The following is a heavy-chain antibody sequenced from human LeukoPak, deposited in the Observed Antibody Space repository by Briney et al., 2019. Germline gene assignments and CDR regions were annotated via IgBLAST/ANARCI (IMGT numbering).Heavy chain of an antibody. V-gene: IGHV3-30-3*01. CDR1: GFTFSSYA. CDR2: ISYDGSNK. CDR3: AREGGSYYPYAFDI. J-gene: IGHJ3*02. Sequence: GGSLRLSCAASGFTFSSYAMHWVRQAPGKGLEWVAVISYDGSNKYYADSVKGRFTISRDNSKNTLYLQMNSLRAEDTAVYYCAREGGSYYPYAFDIWGQGTMVTVSS. D-gene: IGHD1-26*01.